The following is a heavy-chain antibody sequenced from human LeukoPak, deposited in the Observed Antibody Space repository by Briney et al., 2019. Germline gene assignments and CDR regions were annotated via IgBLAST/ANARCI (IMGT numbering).Heavy chain of an antibody. CDR2: INPNTADT. CDR1: GYTFTGYY. V-gene: IGHV1-2*02. Sequence: ASVKVSCKASGYTFTGYYMHWVRQAPGQGLEWMGWINPNTADTNYAQKFQGRVTMTRDTSISTAYMELRRLTYDATAVYYCARGPLEYCSGGSCYSGRNWLDPWGQGTRVTASS. D-gene: IGHD2-15*01. J-gene: IGHJ5*02. CDR3: ARGPLEYCSGGSCYSGRNWLDP.